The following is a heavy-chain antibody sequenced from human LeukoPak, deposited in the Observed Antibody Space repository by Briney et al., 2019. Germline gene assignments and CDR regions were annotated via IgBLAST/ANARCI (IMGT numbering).Heavy chain of an antibody. CDR2: INPNSGGT. V-gene: IGHV1-2*02. CDR1: VYTFTGYY. D-gene: IGHD1-26*01. CDR3: ARPHAEGDWFDP. Sequence: ASVTVSCKASVYTFTGYYMHWVRQAPGQGLEWMGWINPNSGGTNYAQKFQGRVTMTMDTAISTAYMELRRLRSDDTAVYYCARPHAEGDWFDPWGQGTLVTVSS. J-gene: IGHJ5*02.